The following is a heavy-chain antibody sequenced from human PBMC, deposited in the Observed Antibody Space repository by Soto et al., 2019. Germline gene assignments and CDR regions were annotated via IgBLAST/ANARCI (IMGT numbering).Heavy chain of an antibody. CDR2: ISGIGGST. J-gene: IGHJ4*02. CDR1: VFTFSSYA. V-gene: IGHV3-23*01. Sequence: GSLRLSGAAPVFTFSSYAMNWVRQAPGKGLEWVSAISGIGGSTYYADSVKGRFTISRDNSKNTLYLQMNSLRAEDTAVYYCAKGVGRSLYYFDYWGQGTLVTVSS. CDR3: AKGVGRSLYYFDY.